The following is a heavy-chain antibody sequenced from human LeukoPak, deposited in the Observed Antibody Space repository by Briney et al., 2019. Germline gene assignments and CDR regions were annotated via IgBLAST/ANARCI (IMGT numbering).Heavy chain of an antibody. CDR3: ARSQTYGDHPPFDY. CDR2: INTNTGNP. V-gene: IGHV7-4-1*02. CDR1: GYSFTGSA. J-gene: IGHJ4*02. Sequence: GASVKVSCKASGYSFTGSAMNWVRQAPGQGLEWTGWINTNTGNPTYAQGFTGRFVFSLDTSVSTAYIQISSLKTEDTAVYFCARSQTYGDHPPFDYWGQGTLVTVSS. D-gene: IGHD4-17*01.